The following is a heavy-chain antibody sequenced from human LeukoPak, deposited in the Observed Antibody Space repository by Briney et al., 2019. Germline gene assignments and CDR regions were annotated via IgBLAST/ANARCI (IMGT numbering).Heavy chain of an antibody. CDR1: GFTFTGYA. CDR3: AQDDGRTYYLDF. Sequence: PGGSLRLSCAASGFTFTGYAMTWVRQAPGKRLEWVSAINGGGIITYYADSVSGRFTISRDNSKNTLCLQMNSLRAEDTAVYFCAQDDGRTYYLDFWGQGTLVTVSS. CDR2: INGGGIIT. D-gene: IGHD1-26*01. J-gene: IGHJ4*02. V-gene: IGHV3-23*01.